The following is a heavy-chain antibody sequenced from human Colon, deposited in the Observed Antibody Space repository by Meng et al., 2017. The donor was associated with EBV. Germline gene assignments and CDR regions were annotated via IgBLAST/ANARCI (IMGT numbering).Heavy chain of an antibody. D-gene: IGHD2-21*02. V-gene: IGHV4-4*02. CDR2: IYHSGST. J-gene: IGHJ4*02. Sequence: QLQLEEWGPGVENLEGTRALTCAFPGGCLSSMSWWRWVGQPPGTGLELIGEIYHSGSTNYNPSLKSRVTISVDESKNQFSLRLSSVTAADTAVYYCARVGAYCGGDCYHPRWGQGTLVTVSS. CDR3: ARVGAYCGGDCYHPR. CDR1: GGCLSSMSW.